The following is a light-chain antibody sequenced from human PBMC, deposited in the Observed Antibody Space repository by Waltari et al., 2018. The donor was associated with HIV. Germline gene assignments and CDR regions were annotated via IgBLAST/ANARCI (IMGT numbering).Light chain of an antibody. V-gene: IGLV2-8*01. Sequence: QSALTQPPSPSGSPGATVTLSCTGTSNAIGLYNYVSWFQQHPGKVPKLVMFEVSQRPSGVPDRFSGSKSGYTASLTVSGLQPDDEADYFCSSFAGNDFFVFGGGTRLTVL. CDR1: SNAIGLYNY. CDR3: SSFAGNDFFV. CDR2: EVS. J-gene: IGLJ2*01.